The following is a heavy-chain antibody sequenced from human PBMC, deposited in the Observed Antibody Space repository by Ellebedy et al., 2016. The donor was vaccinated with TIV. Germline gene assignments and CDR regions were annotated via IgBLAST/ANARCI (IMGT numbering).Heavy chain of an antibody. CDR3: ARGGGCGGGDCWAFDY. Sequence: GESLKISCAASGFTFSSHWMHWLRQAPGKVLVWVSRINSDGSSTSYADSVKGRFTISRDNAKNTLYLQMNSLRAEDTAVYYWARGGGCGGGDCWAFDYWGQGTLVTVSS. J-gene: IGHJ4*02. CDR1: GFTFSSHW. V-gene: IGHV3-74*01. CDR2: INSDGSST. D-gene: IGHD2-21*02.